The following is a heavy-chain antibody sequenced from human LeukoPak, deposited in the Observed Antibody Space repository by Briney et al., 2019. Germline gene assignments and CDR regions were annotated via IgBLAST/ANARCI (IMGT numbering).Heavy chain of an antibody. V-gene: IGHV3-30-3*01. Sequence: GGSLRLSCAASELTFSSYDMTWVRQAPGKGLEWVAVIAYDGNNKYYADSVKGRFTVSRDNPRHTLYLQMNSLRAEDTALYYCARDENWGSTHYWGQGTLVTVSS. J-gene: IGHJ4*02. CDR3: ARDENWGSTHY. CDR1: ELTFSSYD. CDR2: IAYDGNNK. D-gene: IGHD7-27*01.